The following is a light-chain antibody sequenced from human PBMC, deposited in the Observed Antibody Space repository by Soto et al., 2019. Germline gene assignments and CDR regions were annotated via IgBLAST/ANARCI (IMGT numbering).Light chain of an antibody. Sequence: DIQMTQPPSSLSASVGDRVTITCRASQTISKYLNWYQQEPGKAPKNLMYTPSNVQSGGPSRFSGGGSGTDFNLTISSLQPGDSATYYCQQSYSTRYTFGHGTKLEIK. CDR2: TPS. J-gene: IGKJ2*01. V-gene: IGKV1-39*01. CDR3: QQSYSTRYT. CDR1: QTISKY.